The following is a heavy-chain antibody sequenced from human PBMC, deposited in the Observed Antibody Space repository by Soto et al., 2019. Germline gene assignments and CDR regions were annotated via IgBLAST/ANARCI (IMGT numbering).Heavy chain of an antibody. CDR1: GCSISSGGYS. CDR3: ARHTPAISISDH. CDR2: MYHSGST. V-gene: IGHV4-30-2*03. J-gene: IGHJ4*02. Sequence: SETLSLTCAVSGCSISSGGYSWSWIRQPPGKGLEWIGYMYHSGSTYYNPSLKSRVTISVDTSKNQFSLKLSSVTAADTAVYYCARHTPAISISDHWGQGTLVTVSS. D-gene: IGHD2-15*01.